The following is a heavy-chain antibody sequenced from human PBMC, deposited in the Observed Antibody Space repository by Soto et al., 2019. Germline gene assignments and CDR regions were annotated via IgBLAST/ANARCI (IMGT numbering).Heavy chain of an antibody. CDR2: IKPDGGEK. Sequence: PGGSLRLSCAASGFTFNTYWMSWVRQAPGKGLEWVANIKPDGGEKWYLDSVRGRFTISRDNAKNSLYLQMSSLRAEDTAIYYCARGDFYDISGTFSDAFDIWGHGTMVTVSS. D-gene: IGHD3-22*01. CDR3: ARGDFYDISGTFSDAFDI. CDR1: GFTFNTYW. V-gene: IGHV3-7*04. J-gene: IGHJ3*02.